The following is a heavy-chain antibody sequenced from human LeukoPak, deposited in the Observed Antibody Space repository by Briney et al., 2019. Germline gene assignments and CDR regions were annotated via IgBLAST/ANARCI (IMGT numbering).Heavy chain of an antibody. V-gene: IGHV3-30*18. CDR2: ISYDGSNK. CDR3: AKDFQVPRSSTSNLFDY. CDR1: GFTFSSYG. D-gene: IGHD2-2*01. J-gene: IGHJ4*02. Sequence: GGSLRLSCAASGFTFSSYGMHWVRQAPGKGLEWVAVISYDGSNKYYADYVKGRFTISRDNSKNTLYLQMNSLRAEDTAVYYCAKDFQVPRSSTSNLFDYWGQGTLVTVSS.